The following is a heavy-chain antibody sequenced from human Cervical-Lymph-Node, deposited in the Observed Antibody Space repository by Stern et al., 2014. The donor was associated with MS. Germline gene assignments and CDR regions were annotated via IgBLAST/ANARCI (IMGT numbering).Heavy chain of an antibody. D-gene: IGHD2-2*01. CDR2: INAGNGNT. J-gene: IGHJ4*02. CDR1: GYTFSTYA. CDR3: ARTASWAFDS. Sequence: VHLVESGAEVKKPGASVRVSCKASGYTFSTYAVHWVRQAPGQRLEWIGWINAGNGNTKYSQKFQGRVTITTDTSASTAYMDLSSLRFEDTAVYYCARTASWAFDSWGQGTLVTVSS. V-gene: IGHV1-3*01.